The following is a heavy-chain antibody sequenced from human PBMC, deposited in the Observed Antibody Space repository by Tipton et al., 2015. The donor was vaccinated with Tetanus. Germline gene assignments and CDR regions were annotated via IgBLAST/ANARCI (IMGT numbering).Heavy chain of an antibody. CDR3: ARGALSRIRRYYDSSGHYAFDI. J-gene: IGHJ3*02. CDR2: INHSGST. Sequence: GLVKPSETLSLTCAVYGGSFSGYYWSWIRQPPGKGLEWIGEINHSGSTNYNPSLKSRVTISVDTSKNQFSLKLSSVTAADTAVYYCARGALSRIRRYYDSSGHYAFDIWGQGTMVTVSS. CDR1: GGSFSGYY. V-gene: IGHV4-34*01. D-gene: IGHD3-22*01.